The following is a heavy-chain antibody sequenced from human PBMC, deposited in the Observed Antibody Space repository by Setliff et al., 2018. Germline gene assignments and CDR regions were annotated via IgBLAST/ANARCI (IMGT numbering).Heavy chain of an antibody. V-gene: IGHV1-69*10. J-gene: IGHJ6*03. CDR1: GGTFSSYA. D-gene: IGHD6-6*01. CDR2: IIPIPGIA. CDR3: ARDRAARPPNSYYYYMDV. Sequence: SVKVSCKASGGTFSSYAISWVRQAPGQRLEWMGGIIPIPGIANYAQKFRGRVTITTDESTSTAYMELSSLRSEDTAVYYCARDRAARPPNSYYYYMDVWGKGTTVTVS.